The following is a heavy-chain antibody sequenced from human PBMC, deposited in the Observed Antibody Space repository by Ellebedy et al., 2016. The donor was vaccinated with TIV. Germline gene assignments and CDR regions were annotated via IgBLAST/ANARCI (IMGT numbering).Heavy chain of an antibody. D-gene: IGHD6-6*01. Sequence: GGSLKISCAASGLIVRDNYMSWIREAPGKGLEWVSVTYSDGRTYFADSLKGRISISRDNSKNTLYLEMNSLRAVDTAVYYCARVLGRSSGYGMDVWGQGTTVAVSS. J-gene: IGHJ6*02. CDR1: GLIVRDNY. V-gene: IGHV3-53*01. CDR2: TYSDGRT. CDR3: ARVLGRSSGYGMDV.